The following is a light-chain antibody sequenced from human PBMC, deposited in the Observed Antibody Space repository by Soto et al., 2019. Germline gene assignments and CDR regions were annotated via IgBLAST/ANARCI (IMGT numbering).Light chain of an antibody. J-gene: IGLJ3*02. Sequence: QSALTQPASVSGSPGQSITISCTGTSSDVGAYNHVSWYQHHPGKAPKLMIFEVSNRPSGVSNRFFGSKSGNTASLTISGLQAEDEADYYCTSYTNSGTLVFGGGTKLTVL. CDR2: EVS. V-gene: IGLV2-14*01. CDR3: TSYTNSGTLV. CDR1: SSDVGAYNH.